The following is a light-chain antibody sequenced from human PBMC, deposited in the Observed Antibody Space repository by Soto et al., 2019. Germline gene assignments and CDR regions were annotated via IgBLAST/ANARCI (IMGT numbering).Light chain of an antibody. CDR1: QSITTN. CDR2: GAS. CDR3: QQFHNWPLLT. V-gene: IGKV3-15*01. J-gene: IGKJ3*01. Sequence: EIVMTQSPATLSVSPGERATLSCRASQSITTNLAWYQQKPGQAPRLLIYGASTRATGVPARFSGSGSGTEFTLTLSSLQSDDLAVYYCQQFHNWPLLTFGPGTKVDLK.